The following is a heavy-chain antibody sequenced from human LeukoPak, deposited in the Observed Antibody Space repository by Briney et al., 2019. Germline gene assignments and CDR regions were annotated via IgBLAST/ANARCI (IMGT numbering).Heavy chain of an antibody. D-gene: IGHD5-24*01. CDR3: ARGLDGYNWDY. CDR2: ISSSGSTI. Sequence: YISSSGSTIYYADSVKGRFTISRDNAKNPLYLQMNSLRAEDTAVYYCARGLDGYNWDYWGQGTLVTVSS. V-gene: IGHV3-48*03. J-gene: IGHJ4*02.